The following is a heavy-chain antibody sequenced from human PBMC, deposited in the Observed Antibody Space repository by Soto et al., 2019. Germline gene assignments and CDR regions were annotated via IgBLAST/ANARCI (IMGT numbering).Heavy chain of an antibody. CDR3: ARGVLGYDYGDPTAVDY. J-gene: IGHJ4*02. CDR2: ISSSSSYI. D-gene: IGHD4-17*01. CDR1: GFTFSSYS. V-gene: IGHV3-21*01. Sequence: GGSLRLSCAASGFTFSSYSMNWVRQAPGKGLEWVSSISSSSSYIYYADSVKGRFTISRDNAKNSLYLQMNSLRAEDTAVYYCARGVLGYDYGDPTAVDYWGQGTLVTVS.